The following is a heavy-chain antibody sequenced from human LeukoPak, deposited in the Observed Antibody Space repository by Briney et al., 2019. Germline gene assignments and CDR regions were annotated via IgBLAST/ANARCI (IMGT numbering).Heavy chain of an antibody. D-gene: IGHD2-21*02. CDR3: ARTVTYFDY. J-gene: IGHJ4*02. CDR2: IYYSRST. Sequence: SETLSPTCTVSGGSISSYYWSWIRQPPGKGLEWIGYIYYSRSTNYNPSLKSRVTISVDTSKNQFSLKLSSVTAADTAVYYCARTVTYFDYWGQGTLVTVSS. CDR1: GGSISSYY. V-gene: IGHV4-59*01.